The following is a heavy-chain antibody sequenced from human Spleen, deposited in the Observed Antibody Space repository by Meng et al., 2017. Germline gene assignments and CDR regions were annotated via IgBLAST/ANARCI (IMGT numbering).Heavy chain of an antibody. Sequence: SVKVSCKASGYTFPDYWLHWVRRAPGQGLEWMGGIIPIFGTANYAQKFQGRVTITADESTSTAYMELSSLRSEDTAVYYCARGTVLRYFDWLLTIDYWGQGTLVTVSS. J-gene: IGHJ4*02. D-gene: IGHD3-9*01. CDR3: ARGTVLRYFDWLLTIDY. CDR1: GYTFPDYW. V-gene: IGHV1-69*13. CDR2: IIPIFGTA.